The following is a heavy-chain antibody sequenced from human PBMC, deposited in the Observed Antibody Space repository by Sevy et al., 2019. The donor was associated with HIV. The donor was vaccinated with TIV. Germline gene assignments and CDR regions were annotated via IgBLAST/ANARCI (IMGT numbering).Heavy chain of an antibody. D-gene: IGHD3-22*01. V-gene: IGHV1-2*02. CDR3: ARSGRTYYYDSSGYYYAYDY. J-gene: IGHJ4*02. CDR1: GYTFTGYY. CDR2: INPNRGGT. Sequence: ASVKVSCKASGYTFTGYYMHWVRQAPGQGLEWMGWINPNRGGTNYAQKFQGRVTMTRETSISTAYMELSRLRSDDTAVYYCARSGRTYYYDSSGYYYAYDYWGQGTLVTVSS.